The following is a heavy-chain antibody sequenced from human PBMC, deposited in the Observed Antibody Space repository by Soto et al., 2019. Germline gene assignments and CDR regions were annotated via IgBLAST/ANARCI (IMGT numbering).Heavy chain of an antibody. J-gene: IGHJ5*02. CDR2: IYHSRST. Sequence: QLQLQESGSGLVKPSQTLSLTCAVSGGSISSGGYSWSWIRHAQGKGLEWIGYIYHSRSTYYIPSLKSRGTLSVDRLKNRCSPKLSSVTAASTAVYYCARVAGPWGQGTLVTVSS. CDR3: ARVAGP. V-gene: IGHV4-30-2*01. CDR1: GGSISSGGYS.